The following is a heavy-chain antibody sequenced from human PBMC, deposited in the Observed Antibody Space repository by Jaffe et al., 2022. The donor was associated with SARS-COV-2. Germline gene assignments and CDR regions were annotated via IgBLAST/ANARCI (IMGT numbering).Heavy chain of an antibody. D-gene: IGHD6-13*01. J-gene: IGHJ6*02. CDR1: GYTFNSYS. V-gene: IGHV7-4-1*02. Sequence: QVQLVQSGSELKKPGASVKVSCKASGYTFNSYSMHWVRQAPGQGLEWMGWINTNTGNPTYAQGFTGRFVFSLDTSVSTTYLQISSLKAEDTAVYYCARVRASSWLSYFGMDVWGQGTTVTVSS. CDR2: INTNTGNP. CDR3: ARVRASSWLSYFGMDV.